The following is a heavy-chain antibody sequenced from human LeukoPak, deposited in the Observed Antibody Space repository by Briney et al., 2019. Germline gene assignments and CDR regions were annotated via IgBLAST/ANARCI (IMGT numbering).Heavy chain of an antibody. Sequence: ASVKVSCKASGYTFTSYAMHWVRQAPGQRLEWMGWINAGNGNTKYSQKFQGRVTITADESTSTAYMELSSLRSEDTAVYYCARGAARPSQYFQHWGQGTLVTVSS. CDR1: GYTFTSYA. CDR2: INAGNGNT. CDR3: ARGAARPSQYFQH. J-gene: IGHJ1*01. V-gene: IGHV1-3*01. D-gene: IGHD6-6*01.